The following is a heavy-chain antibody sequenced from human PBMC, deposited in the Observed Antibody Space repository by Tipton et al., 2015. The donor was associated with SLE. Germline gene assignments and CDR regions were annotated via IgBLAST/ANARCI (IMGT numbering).Heavy chain of an antibody. J-gene: IGHJ4*02. CDR2: ISSSGSTI. CDR1: GFTFSDYY. V-gene: IGHV3-11*01. CDR3: ARDKTWGSFGY. D-gene: IGHD7-27*01. Sequence: SLRLSCAASGFTFSDYYMTWIRQAPGKGLEWVSYISSSGSTIYYADSVKGRFTISRDNSKDTIYLQMNSLRAEDTALYYCARDKTWGSFGYWGQGTLVTVSS.